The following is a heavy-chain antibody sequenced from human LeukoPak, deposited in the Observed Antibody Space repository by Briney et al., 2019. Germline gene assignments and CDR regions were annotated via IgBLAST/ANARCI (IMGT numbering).Heavy chain of an antibody. Sequence: SETLSITCKVSGYSISSNYYWGWIRQPPGKGLEWIGSIYTSGSTNYNPSLKSRVTMSVDTSTNQFSLKLSSVTAADTAVYYCARAVTIFGVVHMDVWGKGTTVTVSS. J-gene: IGHJ6*03. CDR3: ARAVTIFGVVHMDV. CDR2: IYTSGST. D-gene: IGHD3-3*01. V-gene: IGHV4-38-2*02. CDR1: GYSISSNYY.